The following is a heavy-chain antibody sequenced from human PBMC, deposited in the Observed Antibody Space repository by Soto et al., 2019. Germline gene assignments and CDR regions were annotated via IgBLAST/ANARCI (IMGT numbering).Heavy chain of an antibody. J-gene: IGHJ6*02. Sequence: AGGSLRLSCAASGFTFSSYGMHWVRQAPGKGLEWVAVIWYDGSNKYYADSVKGRFTISRDNSKNTLYLQMNSLRAEDTAVYYCARDDTLVVVAAQGMDVWGQGTTVTVSS. CDR1: GFTFSSYG. CDR3: ARDDTLVVVAAQGMDV. D-gene: IGHD2-15*01. V-gene: IGHV3-33*01. CDR2: IWYDGSNK.